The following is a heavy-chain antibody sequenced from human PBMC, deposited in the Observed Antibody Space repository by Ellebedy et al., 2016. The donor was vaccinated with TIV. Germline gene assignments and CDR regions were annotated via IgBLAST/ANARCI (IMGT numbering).Heavy chain of an antibody. V-gene: IGHV3-74*01. J-gene: IGHJ3*02. Sequence: GESLKISCAASGFTFSSYWMHWVRQAPGKGLVWVSRINSYGSSTSYADSVKGRFTISRDNAKNTLYLQMNSLRAEDTAVYYCARDVEGGSYYEDAFDIWGQGTMVTVSS. D-gene: IGHD1-26*01. CDR3: ARDVEGGSYYEDAFDI. CDR1: GFTFSSYW. CDR2: INSYGSST.